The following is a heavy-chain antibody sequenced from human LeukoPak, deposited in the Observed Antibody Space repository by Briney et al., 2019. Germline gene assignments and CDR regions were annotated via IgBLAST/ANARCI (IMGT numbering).Heavy chain of an antibody. J-gene: IGHJ3*02. CDR2: IVSSGST. V-gene: IGHV4-61*02. D-gene: IGHD2-15*01. CDR3: ATRVGGYAFVI. CDR1: HGSISSGGYH. Sequence: PSQTLSLTCTVSHGSISSGGYHWSWFRQPAGKGLEWIGRIVSSGSTNSNPSLKSRVTISQDTSKNQFSLDLISVTAADTAVYYCATRVGGYAFVIWGQGTMVTVS.